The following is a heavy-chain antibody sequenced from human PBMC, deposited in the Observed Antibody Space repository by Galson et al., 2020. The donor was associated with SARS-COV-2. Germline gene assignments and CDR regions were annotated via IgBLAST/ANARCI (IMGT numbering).Heavy chain of an antibody. Sequence: GGSLRLSCAASGFTFSSYDMHWVRQATGKGLEWVSAIGTAGDTYYPGSVKGRFTISRENAKNSLYLQMNSLRAGDTAVYYCARGDIVASRRGYYYYGMDVWGQGTTVTVSS. D-gene: IGHD5-12*01. CDR1: GFTFSSYD. V-gene: IGHV3-13*01. CDR3: ARGDIVASRRGYYYYGMDV. J-gene: IGHJ6*02. CDR2: IGTAGDT.